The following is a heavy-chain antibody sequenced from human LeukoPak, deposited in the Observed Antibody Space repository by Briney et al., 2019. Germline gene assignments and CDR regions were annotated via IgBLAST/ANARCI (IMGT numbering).Heavy chain of an antibody. J-gene: IGHJ4*02. CDR3: ARDRTGIAVAAPDY. V-gene: IGHV1-18*01. Sequence: ASVEVSCKASGYTFTSYGISWVRQAPGQGLEWMGWISAYNGNTNYAQKLQGRVTMTTDTSTSTAYMELRSLRSDDTAVYYCARDRTGIAVAAPDYWGQGTLVTVSS. CDR1: GYTFTSYG. CDR2: ISAYNGNT. D-gene: IGHD6-19*01.